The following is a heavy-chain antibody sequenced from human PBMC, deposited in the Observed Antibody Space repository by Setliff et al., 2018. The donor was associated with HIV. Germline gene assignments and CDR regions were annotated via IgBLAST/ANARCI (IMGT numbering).Heavy chain of an antibody. CDR2: IYTSGST. D-gene: IGHD3-22*01. V-gene: IGHV4-4*08. Sequence: SETLSLTCTVSGGSISSYYWSWIRQPPGKGLEWIGYIYTSGSTNYNPSLKSRVTISVDTSKNQFSLKLSSVTAADTAVYYCATDSSGYYLGGFDYWGQGTLVTVSS. J-gene: IGHJ4*02. CDR1: GGSISSYY. CDR3: ATDSSGYYLGGFDY.